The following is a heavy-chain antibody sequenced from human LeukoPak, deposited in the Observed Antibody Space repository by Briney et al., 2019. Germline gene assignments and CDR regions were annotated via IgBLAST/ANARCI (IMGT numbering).Heavy chain of an antibody. CDR2: IYSGGST. J-gene: IGHJ4*02. CDR1: GFTVSSNY. Sequence: PGGSLRLSCAASGFTVSSNYMSWVRQAPGKGLEWVSVIYSGGSTYYADSVKGRFTISRDNSKNTLYLQMNSLRAEDTAVYYCARAEWELLHFDYWGQGTLVTVSS. V-gene: IGHV3-53*01. D-gene: IGHD1-26*01. CDR3: ARAEWELLHFDY.